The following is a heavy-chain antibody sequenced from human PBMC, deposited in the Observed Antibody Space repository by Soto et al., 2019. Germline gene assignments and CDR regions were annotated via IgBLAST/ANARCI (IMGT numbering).Heavy chain of an antibody. CDR1: GGTFSSYA. D-gene: IGHD3-10*01. CDR2: IIPIFGTA. CDR3: ARGMVRGVIISYYYYGMDV. Sequence: QVQLVQSGAEVKKPGSSVKVSCKASGGTFSSYAISWVRQAPGQGLEWMGGIIPIFGTANYAQKFQGRVTITADESTSTAYMELSSLRSEDTAVYYCARGMVRGVIISYYYYGMDVWGQGTTVTVSS. V-gene: IGHV1-69*01. J-gene: IGHJ6*02.